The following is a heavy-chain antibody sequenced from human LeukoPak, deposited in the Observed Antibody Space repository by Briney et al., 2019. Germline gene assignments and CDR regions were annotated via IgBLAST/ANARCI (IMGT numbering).Heavy chain of an antibody. CDR2: IYSSGST. Sequence: PGGSLRLSCAASGFTVSSNYMSWVRQAPGKGLEWVSVIYSSGSTYYADSVKGRFTISRDNSKNTLYLQMNSLRAEDTAVYYCARPHTMGEYFDYWGQGTLVTVSS. D-gene: IGHD3-16*01. CDR3: ARPHTMGEYFDY. V-gene: IGHV3-66*02. J-gene: IGHJ4*02. CDR1: GFTVSSNY.